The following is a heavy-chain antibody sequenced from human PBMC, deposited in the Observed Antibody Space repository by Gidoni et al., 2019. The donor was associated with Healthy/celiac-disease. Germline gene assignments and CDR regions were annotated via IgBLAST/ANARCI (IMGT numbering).Heavy chain of an antibody. CDR1: GFTFSSYA. J-gene: IGHJ4*02. CDR3: AKVMGAGFYFDY. Sequence: EVQLLESGGGLVQPGGSLRLSCAASGFTFSSYAMSWVRQAPGKGLEWFSAISGSGGSTYYADSVKGRFTISRDNSKNTLYLQMNSLRAEDTAVYYCAKVMGAGFYFDYWGQGTLVTVSS. D-gene: IGHD6-19*01. CDR2: ISGSGGST. V-gene: IGHV3-23*01.